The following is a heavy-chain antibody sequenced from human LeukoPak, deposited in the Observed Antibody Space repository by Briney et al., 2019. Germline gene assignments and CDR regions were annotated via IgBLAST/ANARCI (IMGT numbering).Heavy chain of an antibody. Sequence: ASVKVSCKASGYTFTSYGISWVRQAPGQGLEWMGWISAYNGNTNYAPKLQGRVTMTTDTSTSTAYMELRSLRSDDTAVYYCAREIDDYGDPYYFDYWGQGTLVTVSS. CDR3: AREIDDYGDPYYFDY. J-gene: IGHJ4*02. CDR2: ISAYNGNT. D-gene: IGHD4-17*01. CDR1: GYTFTSYG. V-gene: IGHV1-18*01.